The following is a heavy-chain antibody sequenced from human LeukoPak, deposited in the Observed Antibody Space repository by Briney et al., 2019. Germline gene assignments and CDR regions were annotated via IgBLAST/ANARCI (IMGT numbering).Heavy chain of an antibody. Sequence: GGSLRLSCAASGFTFSSYAMHWVRQAPGKGPEWVAVISYDGSNKYYADSVKGRFTISRDNSKNTLYLQMNSLRAEDTAVYYCARANGVPDYWGQGTLVTVSS. CDR2: ISYDGSNK. CDR3: ARANGVPDY. J-gene: IGHJ4*02. V-gene: IGHV3-30-3*01. D-gene: IGHD2-8*01. CDR1: GFTFSSYA.